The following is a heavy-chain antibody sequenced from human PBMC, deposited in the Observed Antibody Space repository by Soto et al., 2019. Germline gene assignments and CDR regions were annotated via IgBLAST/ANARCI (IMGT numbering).Heavy chain of an antibody. Sequence: SETLSLTCTVSGGSISSYYWSWIRQPPGKGLEWIGYIYYSGSTNYNPSLKSRVTISVDTSKNQFSLKLSSVTAADTAVYYCARGISMDYGDLLFDPWGQGTLVTVS. CDR2: IYYSGST. J-gene: IGHJ5*02. CDR3: ARGISMDYGDLLFDP. D-gene: IGHD4-17*01. CDR1: GGSISSYY. V-gene: IGHV4-59*01.